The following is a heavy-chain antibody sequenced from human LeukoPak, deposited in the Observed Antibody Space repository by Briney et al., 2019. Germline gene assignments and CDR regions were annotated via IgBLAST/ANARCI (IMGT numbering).Heavy chain of an antibody. V-gene: IGHV1-69*05. CDR1: GGTFSSYA. D-gene: IGHD5-18*01. J-gene: IGHJ4*02. CDR2: IIPIFGTA. Sequence: SVKVSCRASGGTFSSYAISWVRQAPGQGLEWMGGIIPIFGTANYAQKFQGRVTITTDESTSTAYMELSSLRSEDTAVYYCARSVRGYSYGSPFDYWGQGTLVTVSS. CDR3: ARSVRGYSYGSPFDY.